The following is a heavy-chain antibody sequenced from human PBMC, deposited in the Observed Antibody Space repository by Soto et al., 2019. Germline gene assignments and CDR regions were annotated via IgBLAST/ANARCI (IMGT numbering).Heavy chain of an antibody. CDR1: GFKISSSS. D-gene: IGHD6-13*01. Sequence: PGGSLRLSCAAFGFKISSSSMNWVRQAPGRGLEWVAYISDSGSNTLYADSVKGRFTVSRDTAKNTLFLQMDNLRGEDTAIYYCAKDSEIPGLSAAGACLDSWGHRTLVTVSS. J-gene: IGHJ5*01. CDR3: AKDSEIPGLSAAGACLDS. V-gene: IGHV3-48*01. CDR2: ISDSGSNT.